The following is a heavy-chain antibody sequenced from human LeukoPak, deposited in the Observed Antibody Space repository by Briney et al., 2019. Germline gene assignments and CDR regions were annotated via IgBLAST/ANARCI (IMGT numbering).Heavy chain of an antibody. CDR2: IYHSGST. V-gene: IGHV4-4*02. CDR1: GGSISSSNW. D-gene: IGHD5-12*01. Sequence: SETLSLTCAVSGGSISSSNWWSWVRQPPGKGLEWIGEIYHSGSTNYNSSLKSRVTISVDKSKNQFSLKLSSVTAADTAVYYCARVSPHTIVAADYWGQGTLVTVSS. J-gene: IGHJ4*02. CDR3: ARVSPHTIVAADY.